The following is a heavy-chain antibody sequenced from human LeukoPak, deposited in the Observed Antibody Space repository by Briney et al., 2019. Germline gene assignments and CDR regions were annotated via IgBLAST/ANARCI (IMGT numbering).Heavy chain of an antibody. D-gene: IGHD6-19*01. J-gene: IGHJ3*02. CDR3: ASSAGTVNDAFDI. CDR2: ISVDSGNT. Sequence: ASVKVSCKTSGYTFTTYAISWVRQAPGHGLEWMGWISVDSGNTNYAQKPQGRVTMTTDTSTSTAYMELRSLRSDDTAVYYCASSAGTVNDAFDIWGQGTMVTVSS. CDR1: GYTFTTYA. V-gene: IGHV1-18*01.